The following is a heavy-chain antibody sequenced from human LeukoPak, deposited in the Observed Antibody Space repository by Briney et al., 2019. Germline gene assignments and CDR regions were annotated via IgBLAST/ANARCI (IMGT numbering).Heavy chain of an antibody. D-gene: IGHD3-10*01. CDR2: ISYDGSNK. CDR1: GFTFSSYA. Sequence: PGGSLRLSCAASGFTFSSYAMHWVRQAPGKGLEWVAVISYDGSNKYYADSVKGRFTISRDNSKNTLYLQMNSLRAEDTAVYYCARVVESHGPDYWGQGTLVTVSS. CDR3: ARVVESHGPDY. J-gene: IGHJ4*02. V-gene: IGHV3-30-3*01.